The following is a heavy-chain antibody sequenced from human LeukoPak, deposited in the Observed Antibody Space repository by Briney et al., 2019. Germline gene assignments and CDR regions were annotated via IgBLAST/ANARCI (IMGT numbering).Heavy chain of an antibody. D-gene: IGHD3-3*01. CDR3: ARGPDFWSGYYEQ. J-gene: IGHJ4*02. CDR2: ISYDVSNK. CDR1: GFTFSSYW. V-gene: IGHV3-30*03. Sequence: GGSLRLSCVSSGFTFSSYWMNWVRQAPAKGLAGVAVISYDVSNKYYADSVKGRFTISRDNSKNTLYLQMNSLRAEDTAVYYCARGPDFWSGYYEQWGQGTLVTVSS.